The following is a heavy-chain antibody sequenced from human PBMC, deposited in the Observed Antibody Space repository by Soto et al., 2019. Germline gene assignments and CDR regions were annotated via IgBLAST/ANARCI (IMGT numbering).Heavy chain of an antibody. CDR3: ARSRAGRTAASYYDSMDV. CDR2: IKQDGSEK. V-gene: IGHV3-7*01. Sequence: EVQLVESGGGLVQPGGSLRLSCAAAGFSFSDYWMTWVRQPPGKGLEWVANIKQDGSEKYYADSVKGRFTISRDNAKSSLYLQMNRLRAEDTAVYYCARSRAGRTAASYYDSMDVWGKGTTVTVSS. CDR1: GFSFSDYW. D-gene: IGHD2-2*01. J-gene: IGHJ6*03.